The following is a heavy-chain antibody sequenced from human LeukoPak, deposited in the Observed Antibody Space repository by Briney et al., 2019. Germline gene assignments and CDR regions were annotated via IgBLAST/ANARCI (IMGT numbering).Heavy chain of an antibody. CDR3: ARDGEGGYSYGYNYFDY. CDR2: ISYDGSNK. J-gene: IGHJ4*02. Sequence: GGSLRLSCAASGFTLSRNGMHWVRQAPGKGLEWVAVISYDGSNKYYADSVKGRFTISRDNSKNTLYLQMNSLRAEDTAVYYCARDGEGGYSYGYNYFDYWGQGTLVTVSS. CDR1: GFTLSRNG. D-gene: IGHD5-18*01. V-gene: IGHV3-30*03.